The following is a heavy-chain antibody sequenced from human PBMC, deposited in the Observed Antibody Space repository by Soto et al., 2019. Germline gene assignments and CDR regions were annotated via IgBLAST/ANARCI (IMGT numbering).Heavy chain of an antibody. D-gene: IGHD3-3*01. J-gene: IGHJ6*03. CDR2: INHSGST. V-gene: IGHV4-34*01. CDR1: GGSFSGYY. Sequence: QVQLQQWGAGLLKPSETLSLTCAVYGGSFSGYYWSWIRQPPGKGLEWIGEINHSGSTNYNPSLKSRVTISVDTSKNQFSLKLSSVTAADTAVYYCARGRAGYYDFWSGYSPKTYYYYYMDVWGKGTTVTVSS. CDR3: ARGRAGYYDFWSGYSPKTYYYYYMDV.